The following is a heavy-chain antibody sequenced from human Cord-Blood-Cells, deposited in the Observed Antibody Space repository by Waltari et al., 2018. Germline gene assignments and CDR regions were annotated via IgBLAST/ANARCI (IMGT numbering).Heavy chain of an antibody. CDR3: ARDEYSSSYYYYYMDV. CDR2: INAGNGNT. V-gene: IGHV1-3*01. CDR1: GYTFTSYA. J-gene: IGHJ6*03. D-gene: IGHD6-6*01. Sequence: QVQLVQSGAEVKKPGASVKVSCKASGYTFTSYAMHLVRQAPGQRLEWMGWINAGNGNTKDSQKFQGRVTITRDTSASTAYMELSSLRSEDTAVYYCARDEYSSSYYYYYMDVWGKGTTVTVSS.